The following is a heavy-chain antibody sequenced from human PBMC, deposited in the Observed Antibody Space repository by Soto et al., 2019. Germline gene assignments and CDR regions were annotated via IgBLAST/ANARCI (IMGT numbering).Heavy chain of an antibody. CDR2: ISYDGSNK. D-gene: IGHD3-22*01. CDR3: ARDRNYYDSSGYPEMDV. J-gene: IGHJ6*02. Sequence: GGSLRLSCAASGFTFSSYAMHWVRQAPGKGLEWVAVISYDGSNKYYADSVKGRFTISRDNSKNTLYLQMNSLRAEDTAVYYCARDRNYYDSSGYPEMDVWGQGTTVTVSS. V-gene: IGHV3-30-3*01. CDR1: GFTFSSYA.